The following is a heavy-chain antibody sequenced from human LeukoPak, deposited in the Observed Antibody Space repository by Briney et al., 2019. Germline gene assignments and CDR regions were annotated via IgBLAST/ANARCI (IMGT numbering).Heavy chain of an antibody. J-gene: IGHJ4*02. CDR2: ISGDSTYI. V-gene: IGHV3-21*01. CDR1: GFTFSSYS. Sequence: PGGSLRLSCAASGFTFSSYSMNWVRQAPGKGLEWVSSISGDSTYIYNAGSVKGRFTISRDNAQASLYLQMISLRADDTTVYYCARVSGRLERQSDLDYWGQGTLVIVSS. D-gene: IGHD1-1*01. CDR3: ARVSGRLERQSDLDY.